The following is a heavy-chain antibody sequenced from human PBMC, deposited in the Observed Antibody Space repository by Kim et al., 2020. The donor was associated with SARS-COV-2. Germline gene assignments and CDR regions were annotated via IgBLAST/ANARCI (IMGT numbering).Heavy chain of an antibody. CDR3: ARGGWLQLRIFFDY. V-gene: IGHV1-69*02. D-gene: IGHD5-12*01. CDR1: GGTFSSYT. Sequence: SVKVSCKASGGTFSSYTISWVRQAPGQGLEWMGRIIPILGIANYAQKFQGRVTITADKSTSTAYMELSSLRSEDSAVYYCARGGWLQLRIFFDYWGQGTLVTVSS. CDR2: IIPILGIA. J-gene: IGHJ4*02.